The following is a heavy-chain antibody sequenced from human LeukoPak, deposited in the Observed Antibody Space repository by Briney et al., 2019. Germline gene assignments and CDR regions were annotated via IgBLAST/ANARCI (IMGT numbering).Heavy chain of an antibody. CDR2: IYHSGST. V-gene: IGHV4-38-2*02. Sequence: SETLSLACTVSGYSISSGYYWGWIRQPPGKGLEWIGSIYHSGSTYYNPSLKSRVTISVDTSKNQFSLKLSSVTAADTAVYYCARAYFSSWYMNWFDPWGQGTLVTVSS. J-gene: IGHJ5*02. CDR3: ARAYFSSWYMNWFDP. D-gene: IGHD6-13*01. CDR1: GYSISSGYY.